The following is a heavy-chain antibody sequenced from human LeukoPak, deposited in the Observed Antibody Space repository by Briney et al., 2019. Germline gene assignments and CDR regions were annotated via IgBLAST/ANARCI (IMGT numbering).Heavy chain of an antibody. CDR2: ISSSSSYI. Sequence: PGGSLRLSCAASGFTFSSYSMNWVRQAPGKGLEWVSSISSSSSYIYYADSVKGRFTISRDNSKNTLYLQMNSLRAEDTAVYYCAKGPYGLLWFGDAWGQGTLVTVSS. CDR1: GFTFSSYS. CDR3: AKGPYGLLWFGDA. J-gene: IGHJ5*02. D-gene: IGHD3-10*01. V-gene: IGHV3-21*04.